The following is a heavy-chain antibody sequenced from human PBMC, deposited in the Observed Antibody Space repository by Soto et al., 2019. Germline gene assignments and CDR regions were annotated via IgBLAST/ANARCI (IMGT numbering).Heavy chain of an antibody. Sequence: SETLSLTCTVSGGSISSYYWSWIRQPPGKGLEWIGYIYYSGSTNYNPSLKSRVTISVDTSKNQFSLKLSSVTAADTAVYYCARGIAVAGNFDYWGQGTLVTVSS. CDR2: IYYSGST. CDR3: ARGIAVAGNFDY. J-gene: IGHJ4*02. D-gene: IGHD6-19*01. CDR1: GGSISSYY. V-gene: IGHV4-59*01.